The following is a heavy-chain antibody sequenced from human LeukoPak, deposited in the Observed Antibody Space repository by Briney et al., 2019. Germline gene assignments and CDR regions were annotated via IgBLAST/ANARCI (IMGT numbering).Heavy chain of an antibody. V-gene: IGHV4-34*01. CDR2: INHSGST. D-gene: IGHD3-16*01. Sequence: SETLSLTCAVYGGSFSGYYWSWIRQPPGKGLEWIGEINHSGSTNYNPSLKSRVTISVDTSKNQFSLKLSSVTAADTAVYYCARVGGAPRRVIDWFDPWGQGTLVTVSS. CDR3: ARVGGAPRRVIDWFDP. CDR1: GGSFSGYY. J-gene: IGHJ5*02.